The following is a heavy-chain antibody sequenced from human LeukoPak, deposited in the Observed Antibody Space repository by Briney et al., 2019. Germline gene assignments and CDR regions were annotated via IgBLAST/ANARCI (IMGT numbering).Heavy chain of an antibody. CDR3: ARRPGICSSTSCYYYGMDV. CDR2: IYPGDSDT. D-gene: IGHD2-2*01. J-gene: IGHJ6*02. CDR1: GYSFTSYW. Sequence: GESLKISCKGSGYSFTSYWIGWVRQMPGKGLEWMGIIYPGDSDTRYSPSFQGQVTISADKSISTAYLQWSSLKASDTAMYYCARRPGICSSTSCYYYGMDVWGQGTTVTVSS. V-gene: IGHV5-51*01.